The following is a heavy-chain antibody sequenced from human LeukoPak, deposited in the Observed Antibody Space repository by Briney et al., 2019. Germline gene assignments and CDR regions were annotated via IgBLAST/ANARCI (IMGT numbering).Heavy chain of an antibody. CDR2: MNPNSGNT. CDR3: ARASFWESPINWFAP. CDR1: GYTFTSYD. V-gene: IGHV1-8*01. J-gene: IGHJ5*02. Sequence: ASVKVSCKASGYTFTSYDINWVRQATGQGLEWMGWMNPNSGNTGYAQKFQGRVTMTRNTSISTAYMELSRPTSDDTAVYYCARASFWESPINWFAPWGQGTLVTVSS. D-gene: IGHD3-16*01.